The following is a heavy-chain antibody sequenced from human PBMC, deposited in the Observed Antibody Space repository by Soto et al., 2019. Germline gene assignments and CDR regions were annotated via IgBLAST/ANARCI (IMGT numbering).Heavy chain of an antibody. CDR2: IIPMFSSS. V-gene: IGHV1-69*13. D-gene: IGHD3-10*02. CDR1: GGTFSDYA. Sequence: SVKVSCKASGGTFSDYAFSWVRQAPGQGLEWMGGIIPMFSSSSFAQKFQGRLTITADDSTSTAYMSLSSLGSADTAMYYCATAIGFQQHLFVFDLWGPGTLVTVSS. CDR3: ATAIGFQQHLFVFDL. J-gene: IGHJ4*02.